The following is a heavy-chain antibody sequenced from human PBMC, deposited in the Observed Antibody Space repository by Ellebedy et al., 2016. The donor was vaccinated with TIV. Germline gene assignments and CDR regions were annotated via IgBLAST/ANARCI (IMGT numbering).Heavy chain of an antibody. CDR3: AATWHGKSNDAFDM. J-gene: IGHJ3*02. D-gene: IGHD4-23*01. Sequence: ASVKVSCKASGYTSITYGFSWMRQAPGQGLEWMGWISEYNGNTNYAQKVQGRVTMTTDTLSRTAYMELRSLRSDDTAVYYCAATWHGKSNDAFDMWGQGTMVTVSS. CDR1: GYTSITYG. V-gene: IGHV1-18*01. CDR2: ISEYNGNT.